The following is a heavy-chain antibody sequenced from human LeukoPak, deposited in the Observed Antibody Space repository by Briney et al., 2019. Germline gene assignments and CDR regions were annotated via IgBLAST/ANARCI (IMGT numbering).Heavy chain of an antibody. CDR2: ISGTGDST. J-gene: IGHJ4*02. V-gene: IGHV3-23*01. CDR1: GLTFGSYA. CDR3: ARDQPLYYYDGSNFLPLDY. Sequence: GGSLRLSCAASGLTFGSYAMSWVRQAPGKGLEWVSAISGTGDSTYYADSVRGRFTISRDNAKKSLYLQMNSLRAEDTAVYYCARDQPLYYYDGSNFLPLDYWGQGTLVTVSS. D-gene: IGHD3-22*01.